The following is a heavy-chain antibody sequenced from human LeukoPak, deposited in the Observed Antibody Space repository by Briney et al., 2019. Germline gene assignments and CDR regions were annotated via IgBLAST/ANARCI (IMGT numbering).Heavy chain of an antibody. CDR2: ISSSGSTI. CDR1: GFTFSSYE. V-gene: IGHV3-48*03. D-gene: IGHD6-13*01. J-gene: IGHJ4*02. Sequence: GGSLRLSCAASGFTFSSYEMNWVRQAPGKGLEWVSYISSSGSTIYYADSVKGRFTISRDNAKNSLYLQMNSLRAEDTAVYYCARQGRGIAAAGKGFDYWGQGTLVTVSS. CDR3: ARQGRGIAAAGKGFDY.